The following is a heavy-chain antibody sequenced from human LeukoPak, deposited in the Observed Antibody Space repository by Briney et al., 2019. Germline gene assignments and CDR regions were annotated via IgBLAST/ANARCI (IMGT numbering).Heavy chain of an antibody. CDR3: ARGRRRATHFDY. J-gene: IGHJ4*02. V-gene: IGHV4-34*01. D-gene: IGHD5-12*01. CDR1: GGSFSAYY. CDR2: IDHSGST. Sequence: SETLSLTCAVYGGSFSAYYWSWIRQPPGKGLEWIGEIDHSGSTNYNPSLKSRVTISVDTSKNQFSLKLSSVTAADTAVYYCARGRRRATHFDYWGQGTLVTVSS.